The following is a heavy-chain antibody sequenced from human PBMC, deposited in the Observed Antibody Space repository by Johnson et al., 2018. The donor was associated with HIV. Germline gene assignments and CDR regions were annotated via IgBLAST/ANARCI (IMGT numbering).Heavy chain of an antibody. Sequence: QVQLVESGGGVVQPGRSLRLSCAASGFTFSSYGMHWVRQAPGKGLEWVAVIKYDGSNKYYADSVKGRFTITRDNSKNTLYLQMNSLRAEDTAVHYCAKGERGYNSSSDAFDIWGPGTMVTVSS. CDR2: IKYDGSNK. D-gene: IGHD6-6*01. CDR1: GFTFSSYG. J-gene: IGHJ3*02. V-gene: IGHV3-30*18. CDR3: AKGERGYNSSSDAFDI.